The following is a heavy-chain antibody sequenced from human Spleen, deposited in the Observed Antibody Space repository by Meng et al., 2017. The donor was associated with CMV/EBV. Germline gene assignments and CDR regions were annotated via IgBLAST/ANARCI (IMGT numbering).Heavy chain of an antibody. V-gene: IGHV1-18*01. J-gene: IGHJ6*02. Sequence: ASVKVSCKASGGTFSSYAISWVRQAPGQGLEWMGWISAYNGNTNYAQKLQGRVTMTTDTSTSTAYMELRSLRSDDTAVYYCASHCSSTSCYTGYYYGMDVWGQGTTVTVSS. CDR2: ISAYNGNT. CDR1: GGTFSSYA. CDR3: ASHCSSTSCYTGYYYGMDV. D-gene: IGHD2-2*02.